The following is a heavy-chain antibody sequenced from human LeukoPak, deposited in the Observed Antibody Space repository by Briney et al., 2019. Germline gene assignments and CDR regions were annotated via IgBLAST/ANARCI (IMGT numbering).Heavy chain of an antibody. CDR1: GGTFSSYA. V-gene: IGHV1-69*04. J-gene: IGHJ3*02. Sequence: ASVKVSCKASGGTFSSYAISWVRQAPGQGLEWMGRIIPILGIANYAQKFQGRVTITADKSTSTAHMELSSLRSEDTAVYYCARNNVVVTAMAAFDIWGQGTMVTVSS. D-gene: IGHD2-21*02. CDR3: ARNNVVVTAMAAFDI. CDR2: IIPILGIA.